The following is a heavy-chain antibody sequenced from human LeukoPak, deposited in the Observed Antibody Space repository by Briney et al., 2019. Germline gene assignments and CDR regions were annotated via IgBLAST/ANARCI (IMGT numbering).Heavy chain of an antibody. Sequence: PGGSLRLSCAASGFTFSSYGMYWVRQAPGKGLEWLTFIHNDGITEYYADSVKGRFTISRDNSKNTVYLQMNSLRVEDTAVYYCAKDDPTGRYLWGQGTLVPVSS. CDR1: GFTFSSYG. D-gene: IGHD1-26*01. CDR3: AKDDPTGRYL. J-gene: IGHJ4*02. V-gene: IGHV3-30*02. CDR2: IHNDGITE.